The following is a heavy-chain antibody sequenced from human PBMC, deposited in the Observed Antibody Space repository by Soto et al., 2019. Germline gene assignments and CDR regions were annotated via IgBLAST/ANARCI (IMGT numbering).Heavy chain of an antibody. J-gene: IGHJ3*01. CDR3: ARGGTSGWLKGAYDV. D-gene: IGHD6-13*01. Sequence: QVQLVQSGAEVKKTGSSVKVSCKASGGTLNKHAITWVRRAPGQGLEWLGGIIPMFGIPNYPQKFQGRVTITADDSTNTSHMELHSLTSDDTAVYSCARGGTSGWLKGAYDVWGQGTMVTVSS. V-gene: IGHV1-69*01. CDR1: GGTLNKHA. CDR2: IIPMFGIP.